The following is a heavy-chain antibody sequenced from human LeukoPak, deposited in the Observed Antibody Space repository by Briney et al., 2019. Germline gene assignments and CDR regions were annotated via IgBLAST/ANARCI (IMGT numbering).Heavy chain of an antibody. V-gene: IGHV1-8*01. J-gene: IGHJ4*02. CDR2: MNPNSGNK. CDR3: ARARGVTDY. Sequence: ASVKVSCKASGYTFTSYDINWVRQAAGQGIEWMGWMNPNSGNKVYAQKFEGRVTMTRNTSISTAYMELSSLRSEDTAVYYCARARGVTDYWGQGTLVTVSS. D-gene: IGHD3-10*01. CDR1: GYTFTSYD.